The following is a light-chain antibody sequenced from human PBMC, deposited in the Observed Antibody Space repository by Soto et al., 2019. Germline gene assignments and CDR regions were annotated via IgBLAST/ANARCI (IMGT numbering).Light chain of an antibody. Sequence: DIQTTQSPSSLFASVGDRVSITCRASQAIRNNLGWYQQKPGKAPKRLIFDASSLQSGVPSRFSGSGSGTEFTLTISSLQPEDFATYYCLQHDTYPRTFGQGTKVDIK. CDR3: LQHDTYPRT. CDR1: QAIRNN. J-gene: IGKJ1*01. V-gene: IGKV1-17*01. CDR2: DAS.